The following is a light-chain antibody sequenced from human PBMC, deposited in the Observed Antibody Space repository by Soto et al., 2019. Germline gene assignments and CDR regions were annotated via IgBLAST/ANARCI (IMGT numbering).Light chain of an antibody. CDR1: QSVTSTY. J-gene: IGKJ3*01. CDR2: DAS. Sequence: EIVWTQSPGTLALPPGEIATLSCRASQSVTSTYLAWYQQKHGQAPRLLIYDASSRATGIPDRFSGSGSGTDFSLTISRLEPEDFAVYYCQQYGNSPGFFTFGPGTKVDIK. V-gene: IGKV3-20*01. CDR3: QQYGNSPGFFT.